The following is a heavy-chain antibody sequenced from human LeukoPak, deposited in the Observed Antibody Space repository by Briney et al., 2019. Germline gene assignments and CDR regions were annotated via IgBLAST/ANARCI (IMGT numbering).Heavy chain of an antibody. CDR3: ARERPDSRNLDS. CDR2: IYSGGST. D-gene: IGHD1-14*01. Sequence: GGSLRLSCAASGFTFSSYEMNWVRQAPGKGLEWVSVIYSGGSTYYADSVKSRFTISRDNSKNTLYLQMNSLRAEDTAVYYCARERPDSRNLDSWGRGALVTVSS. J-gene: IGHJ4*02. V-gene: IGHV3-66*01. CDR1: GFTFSSYE.